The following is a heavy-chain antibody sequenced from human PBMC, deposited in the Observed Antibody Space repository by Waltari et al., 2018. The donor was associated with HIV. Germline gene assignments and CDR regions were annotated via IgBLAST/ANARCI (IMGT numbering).Heavy chain of an antibody. Sequence: GAEVKKPGASVKVSCKASGYTFTSYDINWVRQASGQGLEWMGWMNHNSGNTGYAQKFQGRVTMTRNTSISTAYMELSSLRSEDTAVYYCARWSIRPPAQDIVVVVANQYYYYGMDVWGQGTTVTVSS. CDR2: MNHNSGNT. D-gene: IGHD2-15*01. J-gene: IGHJ6*02. V-gene: IGHV1-8*01. CDR3: ARWSIRPPAQDIVVVVANQYYYYGMDV. CDR1: GYTFTSYD.